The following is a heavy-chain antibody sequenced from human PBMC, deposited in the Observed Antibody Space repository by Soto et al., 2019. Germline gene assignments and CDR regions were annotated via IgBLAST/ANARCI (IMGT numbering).Heavy chain of an antibody. V-gene: IGHV1-69*13. CDR1: GGTFSSYA. CDR3: ARREHNIAAAGNRRFDP. J-gene: IGHJ5*02. CDR2: IIPILGTA. Sequence: GASVKVSCKASGGTFSSYAISWVRQAPGQGLEWMGGIIPILGTANYAQKFQGRVTITADESTSTAYMELSSLRSEDTAVYYCARREHNIAAAGNRRFDPWGQGTLVTVSS. D-gene: IGHD6-13*01.